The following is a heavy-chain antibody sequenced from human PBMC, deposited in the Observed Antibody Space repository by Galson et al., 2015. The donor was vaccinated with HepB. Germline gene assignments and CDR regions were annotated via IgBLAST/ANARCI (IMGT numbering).Heavy chain of an antibody. V-gene: IGHV3-11*01. CDR3: ARERVVIPPTGMDV. CDR1: GFTFSDYS. J-gene: IGHJ6*02. Sequence: SLRLSCAASGFTFSDYSMSWIRQTPGKGLEWISYISSSDSTIYYADSVKGRFTISRDNSKNSLYLQMDNLRAGDTAVYYCARERVVIPPTGMDVWGQGITVTVSS. D-gene: IGHD3-22*01. CDR2: ISSSDSTI.